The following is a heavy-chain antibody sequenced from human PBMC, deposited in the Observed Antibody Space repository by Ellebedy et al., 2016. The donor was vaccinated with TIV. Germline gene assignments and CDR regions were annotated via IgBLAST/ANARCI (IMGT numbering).Heavy chain of an antibody. CDR1: GYTLTGYY. V-gene: IGHV1-2*04. J-gene: IGHJ4*02. CDR3: ARGWGSGWYSRKYYFDY. Sequence: ASVKVSCKASGYTLTGYYMHWVRQAPGQGLEWMGWINPNSGGTNYAQKFQGWVTMTRDTSISTAYMELSRLRSDDTAVYYCARGWGSGWYSRKYYFDYWGQGTLVTVSS. D-gene: IGHD6-19*01. CDR2: INPNSGGT.